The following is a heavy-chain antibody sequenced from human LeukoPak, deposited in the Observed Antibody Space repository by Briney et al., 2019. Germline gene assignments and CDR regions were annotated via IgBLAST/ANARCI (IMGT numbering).Heavy chain of an antibody. CDR2: INPSGGST. D-gene: IGHD5-18*01. V-gene: IGHV1-46*01. CDR1: GCTFTSYY. J-gene: IGHJ4*02. CDR3: AREFRGGYSYGPFDY. Sequence: ASVKVSCKASGCTFTSYYMHWVRQAPGQGLEWMGIINPSGGSTSYAQKFQGRVTMTRDMSTSTVYMELSSLRSEDTAVYYCAREFRGGYSYGPFDYWGQGTLVTVSS.